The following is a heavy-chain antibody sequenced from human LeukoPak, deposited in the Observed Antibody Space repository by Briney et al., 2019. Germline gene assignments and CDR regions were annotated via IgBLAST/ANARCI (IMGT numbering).Heavy chain of an antibody. J-gene: IGHJ5*02. CDR3: ARDDSSQHNWFDP. V-gene: IGHV4-4*07. D-gene: IGHD6-13*01. Sequence: SETLSLTCTFSGGSISGSYWSWIRQPAGKGLEWIGRVYTSGSTNYNPSLKGRVTMSVDTSKNQFSLKVSSVTAADTAVYYCARDDSSQHNWFDPWGQGTLVTVSS. CDR1: GGSISGSY. CDR2: VYTSGST.